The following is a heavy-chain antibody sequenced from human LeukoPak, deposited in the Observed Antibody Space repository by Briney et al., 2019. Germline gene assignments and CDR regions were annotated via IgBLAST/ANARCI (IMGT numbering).Heavy chain of an antibody. CDR2: IYYSGST. CDR1: GGSISSGDYY. J-gene: IGHJ4*02. CDR3: ARSAAGVVRFFDY. D-gene: IGHD4-23*01. V-gene: IGHV4-31*03. Sequence: SETLSLTCTVSGGSISSGDYYWSWIRQHPGKGLEWIGYIYYSGSTYYSPSLKSRVTISVDTSKNQFSLKLSSVTAADTAVYYCARSAAGVVRFFDYWGQGTLVTVSS.